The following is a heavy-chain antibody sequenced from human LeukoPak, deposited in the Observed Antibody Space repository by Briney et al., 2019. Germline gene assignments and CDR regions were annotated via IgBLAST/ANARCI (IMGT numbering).Heavy chain of an antibody. D-gene: IGHD1-1*01. V-gene: IGHV4-39*01. CDR1: GGPISSLSEF. J-gene: IGHJ4*02. CDR2: ICYSGMS. CDR3: ARHRWDGTFNFDY. Sequence: PSETLSLTCTVSGGPISSLSEFRGSIRQPPGKGLEWIGSICYSGMSYNNPSLKSRVTISVDTSKNQFSLRLSSVAAADTAVYYCARHRWDGTFNFDYWGQGTLVPVSS.